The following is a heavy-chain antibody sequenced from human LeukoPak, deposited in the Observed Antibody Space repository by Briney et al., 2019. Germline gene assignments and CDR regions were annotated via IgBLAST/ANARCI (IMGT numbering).Heavy chain of an antibody. CDR2: IYYSGST. D-gene: IGHD2-15*01. CDR3: ARVVASTSIDS. CDR1: GGSISSYY. Sequence: SETLSLTCTVSGGSISSYYWSWIRQPPGKGLEWIGYIYYSGSTNYNPSLKSRVTLSIDTSRNQVSLKVTSVTAADTALYYCARVVASTSIDSWGQGILVTVSS. V-gene: IGHV4-59*08. J-gene: IGHJ4*02.